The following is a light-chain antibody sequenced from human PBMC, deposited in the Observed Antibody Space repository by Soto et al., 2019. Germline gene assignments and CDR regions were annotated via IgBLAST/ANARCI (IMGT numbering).Light chain of an antibody. CDR1: SSNIGGNS. V-gene: IGLV1-44*01. CDR3: STWDDSLRGLV. Sequence: QPVLTQPPSASGAPGQGISISCSGSSSNIGGNSVSWYRQVPGTAPKLLIFSNHQRPSGVPDRFSGSKSGTSASLAISGLXXXXEADYYCSTWDDSLRGLVFGGGTKVTVL. CDR2: SNH. J-gene: IGLJ2*01.